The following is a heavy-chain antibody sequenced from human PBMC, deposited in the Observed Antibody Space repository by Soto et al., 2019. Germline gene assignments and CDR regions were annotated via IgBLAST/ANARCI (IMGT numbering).Heavy chain of an antibody. V-gene: IGHV1-18*01. D-gene: IGHD1-26*01. CDR2: VSAYNGNT. J-gene: IGHJ4*02. Sequence: QAQLVQSGAEVKKPGASVKVSCKASGYIFSSYGISWVRQAPGQGLEWMGWVSAYNGNTNYPQKLQGRATMTTHTATSTAYMELRSLSSDDTAMYHCATDHVVGGSYHDDRGQGTLVNVSS. CDR1: GYIFSSYG. CDR3: ATDHVVGGSYHDD.